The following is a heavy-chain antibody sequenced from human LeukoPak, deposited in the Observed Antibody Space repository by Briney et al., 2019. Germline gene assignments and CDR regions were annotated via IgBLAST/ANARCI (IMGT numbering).Heavy chain of an antibody. CDR1: GFTFSSYA. CDR3: ARDFRSGFAYTGD. J-gene: IGHJ4*02. Sequence: HPGGSLRLSCAASGFTFSSYAMHWVRQAPGKGLEWVAVISYDGSNKYYADSVKGRFTISRDNSKNTLYLQMNSLRAEDTAVYYCARDFRSGFAYTGDWGQGTLVTVSS. CDR2: ISYDGSNK. V-gene: IGHV3-30*04. D-gene: IGHD5-12*01.